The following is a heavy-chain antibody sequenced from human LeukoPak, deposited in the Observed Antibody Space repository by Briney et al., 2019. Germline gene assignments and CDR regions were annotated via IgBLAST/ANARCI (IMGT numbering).Heavy chain of an antibody. CDR1: GFTFSSYA. J-gene: IGHJ3*02. CDR3: AREVVVVVTAPTSNDAFDI. D-gene: IGHD2-21*02. CDR2: ISGSGGST. V-gene: IGHV3-23*01. Sequence: GGSLRLSCAASGFTFSSYAMSWVRQAPGKGLEWVSAISGSGGSTYYADSVKGRFTISRDNSKNTLYLQMNSLRAEDTAVYYCAREVVVVVTAPTSNDAFDIWGQGTMVTVSS.